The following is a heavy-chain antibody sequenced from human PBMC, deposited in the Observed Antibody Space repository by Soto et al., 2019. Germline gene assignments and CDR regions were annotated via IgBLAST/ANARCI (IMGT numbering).Heavy chain of an antibody. CDR3: ARGGGCSGGSCYGYYYYGMDV. CDR1: GGTFSSYA. V-gene: IGHV1-69*06. Sequence: ASVKVSCKASGGTFSSYAISWVRQAPGQGLEWMGGIIPIFGTANYAQKFQGRVTITADKSTSTAYMELSSLRSEDTAVYYCARGGGCSGGSCYGYYYYGMDVWGQGTTGTVS. CDR2: IIPIFGTA. J-gene: IGHJ6*02. D-gene: IGHD2-15*01.